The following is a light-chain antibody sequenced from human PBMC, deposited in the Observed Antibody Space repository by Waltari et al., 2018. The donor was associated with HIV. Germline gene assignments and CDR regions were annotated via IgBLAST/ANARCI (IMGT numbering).Light chain of an antibody. CDR1: SSNIGAGYD. Sequence: QSVLTQPPSVSGAPGQRVTISCPGSSSNIGAGYDVHWYQHLPGTAPKLLIYGNSNRPSGVPDRFSGSKSGTSASLAITGLQAEDEADYYCQSYDSSLSGGDVVFGGGTKLTVL. CDR3: QSYDSSLSGGDVV. V-gene: IGLV1-40*01. CDR2: GNS. J-gene: IGLJ2*01.